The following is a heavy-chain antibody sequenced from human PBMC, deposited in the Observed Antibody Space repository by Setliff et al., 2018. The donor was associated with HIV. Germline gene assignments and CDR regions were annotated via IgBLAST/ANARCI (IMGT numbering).Heavy chain of an antibody. V-gene: IGHV4-39*01. CDR2: IYYTGST. CDR3: ARHPLSRRRRTTVTTVGAFDI. CDR1: GDSITSSSYY. J-gene: IGHJ3*02. D-gene: IGHD4-17*01. Sequence: SETLSLTCTVSGDSITSSSYYWGWIRQPPGKGLEWIGSIYYTGSTSYNPSLTSRVSISVDTSTSQFSLKLISVTAADTAVHYCARHPLSRRRRTTVTTVGAFDIWGQGTKVTVSS.